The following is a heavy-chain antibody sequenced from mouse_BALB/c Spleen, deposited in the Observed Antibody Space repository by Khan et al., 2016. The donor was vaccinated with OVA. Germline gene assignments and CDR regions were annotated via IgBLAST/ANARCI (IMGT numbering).Heavy chain of an antibody. D-gene: IGHD1-1*01. J-gene: IGHJ2*01. V-gene: IGHV1-20*02. Sequence: VRLQQSGPELVKPGASVKISCKASGYSFTGYFMNWVMQSPRKSLEWIGRINPHIGETFYNQKFKGKATLTVDESSSTAHMELRSLSSEDSAVYNCARKNGSDFDYWGQGTTLTVSS. CDR2: INPHIGET. CDR1: GYSFTGYF. CDR3: ARKNGSDFDY.